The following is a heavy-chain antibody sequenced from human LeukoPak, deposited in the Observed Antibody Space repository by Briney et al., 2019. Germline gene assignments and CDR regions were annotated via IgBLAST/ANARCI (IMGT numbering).Heavy chain of an antibody. CDR2: INPTNGDA. Sequence: AAVKVTCKASGYTFTGYTIHWVRQAPGQGQEWVGWINPTNGDANTAQEFQGRLILTLDTSINTAYLELRSLKSDDTAVYYCARVDAELDFWGQGTLVSVSS. V-gene: IGHV1-2*02. CDR1: GYTFTGYT. CDR3: ARVDAELDF. J-gene: IGHJ4*02. D-gene: IGHD2-2*01.